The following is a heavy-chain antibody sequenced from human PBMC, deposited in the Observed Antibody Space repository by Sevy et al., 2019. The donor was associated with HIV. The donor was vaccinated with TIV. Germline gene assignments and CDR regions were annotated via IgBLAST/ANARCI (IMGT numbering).Heavy chain of an antibody. CDR1: GFTFSSYA. CDR2: ISYDGSNK. CDR3: ARDWFKRCSGGSCYGMDV. V-gene: IGHV3-30-3*01. Sequence: GGSLRLSCAASGFTFSSYAMHWVRQAPGKGLEWVAVISYDGSNKYYADSVKGRFTISRDNSKNTLYLQMNSLRAEDTAVYYCARDWFKRCSGGSCYGMDVWGQGTTVTVSS. D-gene: IGHD2-15*01. J-gene: IGHJ6*02.